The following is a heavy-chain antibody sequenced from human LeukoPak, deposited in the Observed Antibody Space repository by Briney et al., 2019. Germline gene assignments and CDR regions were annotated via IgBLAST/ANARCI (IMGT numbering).Heavy chain of an antibody. J-gene: IGHJ4*02. Sequence: PGGPLRLSCAASGFTFSTYAMTWVRQAPGKGLEWVSAISGRGDSIYYTDSVKGRFTISRDNSKNTLFLQMNSLRAEDTAVYFCAKNAREGGPYYDYWGQGTLVTVSS. D-gene: IGHD1-26*01. CDR2: ISGRGDSI. V-gene: IGHV3-23*01. CDR1: GFTFSTYA. CDR3: AKNAREGGPYYDY.